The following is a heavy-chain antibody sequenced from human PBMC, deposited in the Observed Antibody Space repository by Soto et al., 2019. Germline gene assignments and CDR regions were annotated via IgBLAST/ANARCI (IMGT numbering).Heavy chain of an antibody. CDR2: LSASGRT. D-gene: IGHD2-8*01. CDR1: GDSSGNFY. CDR3: ARGMGRYFDL. Sequence: PSETLSLTCAISGDSSGNFYWSWIRQPAGKGLESLGRLSASGRTNYSPSLQSRVTMSLDRSKNRFSLRLTSVSAADTAVYFCARGMGRYFDLWGRGTLVTVSS. J-gene: IGHJ2*01. V-gene: IGHV4-4*07.